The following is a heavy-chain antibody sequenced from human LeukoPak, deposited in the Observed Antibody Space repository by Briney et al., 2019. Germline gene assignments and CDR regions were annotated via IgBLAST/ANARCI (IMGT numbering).Heavy chain of an antibody. Sequence: SVKVSCKASGGTFSSYAISWVRQAPGQGLEWMGGIIPIFGTANYAQKFQGRVTITADKSTSTAYMELSSLRSEDTAVYYCAREGVVRGAMDYWGQGTLVTVSS. CDR2: IIPIFGTA. J-gene: IGHJ4*02. CDR3: AREGVVRGAMDY. V-gene: IGHV1-69*06. CDR1: GGTFSSYA. D-gene: IGHD3-10*01.